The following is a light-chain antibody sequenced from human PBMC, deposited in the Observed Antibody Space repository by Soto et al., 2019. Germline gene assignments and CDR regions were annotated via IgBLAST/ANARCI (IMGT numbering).Light chain of an antibody. V-gene: IGKV3-11*01. CDR3: QQRSNWPPFT. Sequence: ETVLTQSPGTLSLSPGERATLSCRASQSVGGSLAWYQQRPGQAPRLLVYHTSNRATGIPDRFSASGSGTDFTLTISSLEPEDFAVYYCQQRSNWPPFTFGPGTKVDIK. CDR1: QSVGGS. J-gene: IGKJ3*01. CDR2: HTS.